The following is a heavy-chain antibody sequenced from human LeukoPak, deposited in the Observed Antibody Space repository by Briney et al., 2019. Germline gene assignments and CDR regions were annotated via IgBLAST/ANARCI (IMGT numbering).Heavy chain of an antibody. J-gene: IGHJ6*02. Sequence: PGGSLRLSCAASGFTFSSYAMHWVRQAQGKGLEWVAVISYDGSNKYYADSVKGRFTISRDNSKNTLYLQMNSLRAEDTAVYYCARSYSSRTVYYYYGMDVWGQGTTVTVSS. CDR3: ARSYSSRTVYYYYGMDV. D-gene: IGHD2-2*01. V-gene: IGHV3-30*04. CDR2: ISYDGSNK. CDR1: GFTFSSYA.